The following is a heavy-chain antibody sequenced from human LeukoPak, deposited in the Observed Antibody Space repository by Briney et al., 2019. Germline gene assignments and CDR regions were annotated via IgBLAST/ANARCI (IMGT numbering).Heavy chain of an antibody. V-gene: IGHV4-4*07. D-gene: IGHD5-12*01. Sequence: SSETLSLTCTVSGGSISSYYWSWIRQPAGKGLEWIGRIYTSGSTNYNPSLRSRVTMSVDTSKSQFSLKLTSMTAADTAVYYCARDPGYGGQIDYWGQGTLVTVSS. CDR3: ARDPGYGGQIDY. CDR2: IYTSGST. J-gene: IGHJ4*02. CDR1: GGSISSYY.